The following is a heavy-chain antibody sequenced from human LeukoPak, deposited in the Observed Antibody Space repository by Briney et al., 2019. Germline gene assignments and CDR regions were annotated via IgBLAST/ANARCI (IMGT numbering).Heavy chain of an antibody. Sequence: ASVKVSCKASGYTFTSYYMHWVRQAPGQGLEWMGWINPNSGGTNYAQKFQGWVTMTRDTSISTAYMELSRLRSDDTAVYYCARGYYYDILTGHQAFDCWGQGTLVTVSS. CDR1: GYTFTSYY. CDR3: ARGYYYDILTGHQAFDC. CDR2: INPNSGGT. V-gene: IGHV1-2*04. J-gene: IGHJ4*02. D-gene: IGHD3-9*01.